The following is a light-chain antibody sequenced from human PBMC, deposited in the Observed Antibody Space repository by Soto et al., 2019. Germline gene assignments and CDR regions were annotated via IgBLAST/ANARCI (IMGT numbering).Light chain of an antibody. J-gene: IGKJ1*01. V-gene: IGKV1-5*03. CDR3: QHYNGYRWT. CDR2: KAS. CDR1: QSVSNW. Sequence: DIQVTQSPPTLSASVGDRVTITCRASQSVSNWLAWYQQKPGKAPKILIYKASSLESGVPSRFSGSGSGTEFTLTISSLRPDDFATYYCQHYNGYRWTFGQGTKVDIK.